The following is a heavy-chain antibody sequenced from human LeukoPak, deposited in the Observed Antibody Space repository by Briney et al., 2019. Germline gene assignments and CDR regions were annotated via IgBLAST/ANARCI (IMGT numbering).Heavy chain of an antibody. V-gene: IGHV1-2*04. D-gene: IGHD5-12*01. J-gene: IGHJ3*02. Sequence: GASVKVSCKASGYTFTGYYIHWVRQAPGHGLEWMGWIDPNSGGTNYAQKFQGWVTMTRDTSISTAYRGLRRLKSDDTACYKGPGGDSGYQDAFDIWGQGTMVTVSS. CDR2: IDPNSGGT. CDR1: GYTFTGYY. CDR3: PGGDSGYQDAFDI.